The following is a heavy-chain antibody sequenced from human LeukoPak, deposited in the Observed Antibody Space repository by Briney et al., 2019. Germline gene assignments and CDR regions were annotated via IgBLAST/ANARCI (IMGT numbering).Heavy chain of an antibody. V-gene: IGHV4-59*08. CDR1: GGSISSYY. J-gene: IGHJ4*02. CDR2: SYYSGST. CDR3: ARQGYSAYEILDY. D-gene: IGHD5-12*01. Sequence: KPSPTLSLTCTVSGGSISSYYWSWLRQPPGKGLEWIGYSYYSGSTNYSPSLKSRVTISVDTSKSQFSLKLSSVTAADTAVYYCARQGYSAYEILDYWGQGTLVTVSS.